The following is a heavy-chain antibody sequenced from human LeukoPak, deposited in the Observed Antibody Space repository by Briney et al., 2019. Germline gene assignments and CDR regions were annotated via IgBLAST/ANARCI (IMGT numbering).Heavy chain of an antibody. V-gene: IGHV3-7*03. CDR1: GFTFSSYW. Sequence: GSLRLSCAASGFTFSSYWMHWVRQAPGEGLEWVANIKQDGSEKYYVGSVKGRFTISRDNAENSLYLQMNSLRVEDTAVYYCVRAVGASASYWGQGTLVTVSS. CDR2: IKQDGSEK. J-gene: IGHJ4*02. D-gene: IGHD3-10*01. CDR3: VRAVGASASY.